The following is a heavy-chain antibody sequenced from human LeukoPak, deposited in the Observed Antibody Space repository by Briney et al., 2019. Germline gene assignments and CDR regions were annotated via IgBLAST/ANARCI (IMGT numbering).Heavy chain of an antibody. J-gene: IGHJ4*02. Sequence: ASVRVSCKASGYTFTSYGINWVRQAPGQGLEWMGWISAYNGNTNYAQKLQGRVTMTTDTSTSTAYMELRSLRSDDTAVYYCARDQLKYSSSWYPSGYWGQGTLVTVSS. CDR2: ISAYNGNT. V-gene: IGHV1-18*01. CDR1: GYTFTSYG. D-gene: IGHD6-13*01. CDR3: ARDQLKYSSSWYPSGY.